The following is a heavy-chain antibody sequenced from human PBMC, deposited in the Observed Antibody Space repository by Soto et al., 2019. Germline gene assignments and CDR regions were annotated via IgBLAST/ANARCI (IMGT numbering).Heavy chain of an antibody. Sequence: GASVKVSCKASGGTFSSYAISWVRQAPGQGLAWMGGIIPIFGTANYAQKFQGRVTITADESTSTAYMELSSLRSEDTAVYYCARVAVAARPRWYNWFDPWGQGTLVTVSS. D-gene: IGHD2-15*01. J-gene: IGHJ5*02. V-gene: IGHV1-69*13. CDR2: IIPIFGTA. CDR3: ARVAVAARPRWYNWFDP. CDR1: GGTFSSYA.